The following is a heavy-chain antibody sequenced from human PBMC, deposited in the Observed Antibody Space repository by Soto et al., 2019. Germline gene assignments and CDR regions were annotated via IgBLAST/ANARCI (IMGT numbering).Heavy chain of an antibody. D-gene: IGHD2-2*01. Sequence: GGSLRLSCAASGFTFSSYAMTWVRQAPGKGLEWVSTISGNGGYTYYSDSVRGRFTISRDNSKNTLYLQMNSLRAEDTAVYYCARDQEYCSSTSCYFWFDPWGQGTLVTVSS. V-gene: IGHV3-23*01. CDR1: GFTFSSYA. CDR3: ARDQEYCSSTSCYFWFDP. J-gene: IGHJ5*02. CDR2: ISGNGGYT.